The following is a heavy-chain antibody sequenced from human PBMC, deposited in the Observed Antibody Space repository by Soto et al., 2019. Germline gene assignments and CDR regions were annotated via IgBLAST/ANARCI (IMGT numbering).Heavy chain of an antibody. V-gene: IGHV3-30-3*01. Sequence: GGSLRLSCAASGFTFSSYAMHWVRQAPGKGLEWVAVISYDGSNKYYADSVKGRFTISRDNSKNTLYLQMNSLRAEDTAVYYCARVTNSGSYVNYYGMDVWGQGTTVTSP. CDR3: ARVTNSGSYVNYYGMDV. CDR1: GFTFSSYA. D-gene: IGHD1-26*01. CDR2: ISYDGSNK. J-gene: IGHJ6*02.